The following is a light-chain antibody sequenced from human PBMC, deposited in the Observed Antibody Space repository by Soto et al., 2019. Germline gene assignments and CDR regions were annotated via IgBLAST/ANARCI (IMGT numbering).Light chain of an antibody. CDR1: QSLSSSS. Sequence: ELVLTQSPGTLSLSPGEGATLSCRASQSLSSSSLAWYQHRPGQAPRLLIYGASTRATGIPDRFSGSGSGTDFTLTIGRLEPEDSAVYYCQQYHTSSRTFGQGTKLEIK. CDR3: QQYHTSSRT. V-gene: IGKV3-20*01. CDR2: GAS. J-gene: IGKJ2*01.